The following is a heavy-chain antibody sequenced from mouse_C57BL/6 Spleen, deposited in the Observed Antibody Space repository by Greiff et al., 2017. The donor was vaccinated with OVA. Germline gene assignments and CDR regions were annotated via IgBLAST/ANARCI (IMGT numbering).Heavy chain of an antibody. V-gene: IGHV1-82*01. J-gene: IGHJ4*01. CDR2: IYPGDGDT. CDR1: GYAFSSSW. CDR3: ARYGSSYDYAMDY. Sequence: QVQLQQSGPELVKPGASVKISCKASGYAFSSSWMNWVKQRPGKGLEWIGRIYPGDGDTNYNGKFKGKATLTADKSSSTAYMQLSSLTSEDSAVYFGARYGSSYDYAMDYWGQGTSVTVSS. D-gene: IGHD1-1*01.